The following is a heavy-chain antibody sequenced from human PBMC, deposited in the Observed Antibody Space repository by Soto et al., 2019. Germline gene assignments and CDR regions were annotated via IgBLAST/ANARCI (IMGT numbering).Heavy chain of an antibody. CDR3: ANSLIGYSSFDY. CDR2: IYYSGST. CDR1: GGCISSYY. V-gene: IGHV4-59*08. D-gene: IGHD3-9*01. J-gene: IGHJ4*02. Sequence: SETLSLTCTVSGGCISSYYWSWIRQPPGKGLEWIGYIYYSGSTNYNPSLKSRVTISVDTSKNQFSLKLSSVTAADPAVYYCANSLIGYSSFDYWGQGTLVTV.